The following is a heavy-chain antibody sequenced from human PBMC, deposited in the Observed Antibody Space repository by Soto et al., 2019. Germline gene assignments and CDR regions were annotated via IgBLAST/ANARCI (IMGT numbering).Heavy chain of an antibody. CDR1: GDSVSSNSAA. V-gene: IGHV6-1*01. CDR3: ARARYYDILTGYYISHDAFDI. Sequence: SQTLSLTCAISGDSVSSNSAAWNWIRQSPSRGLEWLGRTYYRSKWYNDYAVSVKSRITINPDTSKNQFSLQLNSVTPEDTAVYYCARARYYDILTGYYISHDAFDIWGQGTMVTVSS. D-gene: IGHD3-9*01. CDR2: TYYRSKWYN. J-gene: IGHJ3*02.